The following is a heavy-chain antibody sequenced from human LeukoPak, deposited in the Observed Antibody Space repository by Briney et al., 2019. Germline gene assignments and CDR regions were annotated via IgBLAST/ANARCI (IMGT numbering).Heavy chain of an antibody. D-gene: IGHD2/OR15-2a*01. CDR2: ISASGATA. CDR3: AKDEEYRYFAL. Sequence: GGSLRLSCAASGFTIRNSAMSWVRQAPGKGPEWVSAISASGATAYYAASVKGRFTISRDNSKNTLFLQMSTLRADDTAVYFCAKDEEYRYFALWGQGTLVTVSS. J-gene: IGHJ4*02. V-gene: IGHV3-23*01. CDR1: GFTIRNSA.